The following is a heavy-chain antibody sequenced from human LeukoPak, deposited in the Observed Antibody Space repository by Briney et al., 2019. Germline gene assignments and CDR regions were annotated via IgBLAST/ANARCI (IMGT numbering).Heavy chain of an antibody. V-gene: IGHV1-8*01. J-gene: IGHJ4*02. CDR2: MNPNSGNT. CDR1: GYTFTSYD. Sequence: ASVKVSCKASGYTFTSYDINWVRQAPGQGLEWMGWMNPNSGNTGYAQKFQGRVTMTRNTSISTAYMELSSLISEDTAMYYCARPIAAGGTAIGYWGQGTLVTVSS. D-gene: IGHD6-13*01. CDR3: ARPIAAGGTAIGY.